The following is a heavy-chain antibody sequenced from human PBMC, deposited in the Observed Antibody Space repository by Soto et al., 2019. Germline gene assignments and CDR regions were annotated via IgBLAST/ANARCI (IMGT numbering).Heavy chain of an antibody. J-gene: IGHJ6*02. CDR3: AKDRQWLGTRYYYYGMDV. CDR2: ISYDGSNK. V-gene: IGHV3-30*18. D-gene: IGHD6-19*01. CDR1: GFTFSSYG. Sequence: QVQLVESGGGVVQPGRSLRLSCAASGFTFSSYGMHWVRQAPGKGLEWVAVISYDGSNKYYADSVKGRFTISRDNSKNTLYLQMNSLRAEDTAVYYCAKDRQWLGTRYYYYGMDVWGQGTTVTVSS.